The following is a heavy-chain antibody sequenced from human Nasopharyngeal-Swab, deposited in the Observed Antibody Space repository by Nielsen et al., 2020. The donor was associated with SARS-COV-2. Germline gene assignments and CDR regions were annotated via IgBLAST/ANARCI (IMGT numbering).Heavy chain of an antibody. V-gene: IGHV3-66*01. J-gene: IGHJ6*02. CDR3: ASSPYYYYGMDV. CDR2: IYSGGST. Sequence: GESLKISCAASGFTFSSYGMHWVRQAPGKGLEWVSVIYSGGSTYYADSVKGRFTISRDNSKNTLYLQMNSLRAEDTAVYYCASSPYYYYGMDVWGQGTTVTVSS. CDR1: GFTFSSYG.